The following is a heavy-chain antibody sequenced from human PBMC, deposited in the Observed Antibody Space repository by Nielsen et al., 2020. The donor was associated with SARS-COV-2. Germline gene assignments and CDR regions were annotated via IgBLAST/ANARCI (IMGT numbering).Heavy chain of an antibody. CDR3: ARSLLYSSNAPFDP. CDR1: GYTFTSYA. D-gene: IGHD6-13*01. CDR2: IIPIFGTA. V-gene: IGHV1-69*13. J-gene: IGHJ5*02. Sequence: VTVSCKASGYTFTSYAISWVRQAPGQGLEWMGGIIPIFGTANYAQKFQGRVTITADESTSTAYMELSSLRSEDTAVYYCARSLLYSSNAPFDPWGQGTLVTVSS.